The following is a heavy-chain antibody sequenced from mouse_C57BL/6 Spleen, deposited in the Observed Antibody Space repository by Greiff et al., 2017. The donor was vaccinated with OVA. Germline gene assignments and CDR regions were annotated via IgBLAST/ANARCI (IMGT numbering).Heavy chain of an antibody. Sequence: VQLQQSGPELVKPGASVKISCKASGYTFTDYYMNWVKQSHGKSLEWIGDINPNNGGTSYNQKFKGKATLTVDKSSSTAYIELRSLTSEDSAVYYCARPMDYFDYWAKAPLSQSPQ. V-gene: IGHV1-26*01. CDR3: ARPMDYFDY. J-gene: IGHJ2*01. D-gene: IGHD1-1*02. CDR1: GYTFTDYY. CDR2: INPNNGGT.